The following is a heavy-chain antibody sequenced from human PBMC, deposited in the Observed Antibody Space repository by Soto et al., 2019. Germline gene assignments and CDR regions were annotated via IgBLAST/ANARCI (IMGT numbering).Heavy chain of an antibody. Sequence: QVQLQESGPGLVKPSQTLSLTCTVSGGSISTVDYWWSWIRQSPDMGLEWIGHIYDGGRTYNNPSLESXXTXSXXTSKSQLSPTLSSVSAADTAVYYCARGPSGDKVDSWGQGTLVPVSS. D-gene: IGHD7-27*01. CDR2: IYDGGRT. J-gene: IGHJ4*02. CDR3: ARGPSGDKVDS. V-gene: IGHV4-30-4*01. CDR1: GGSISTVDYW.